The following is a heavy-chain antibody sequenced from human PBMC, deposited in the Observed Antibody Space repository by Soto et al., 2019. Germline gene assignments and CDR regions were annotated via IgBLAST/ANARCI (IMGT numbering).Heavy chain of an antibody. CDR1: GATLSSYA. J-gene: IGHJ4*02. V-gene: IGHV1-69*12. CDR2: IFPIFGTA. Sequence: QVQLVQSGAEVKKPGSSVKVSCKASGATLSSYAISWVRRAPGKGLEGLGGIFPIFGTANYAQKFQGRVTITADESTSTAYMELSSLRSEDTAVYYCARESRYCSGGSCYFLPGIDYWGQGTLVTVSS. D-gene: IGHD2-15*01. CDR3: ARESRYCSGGSCYFLPGIDY.